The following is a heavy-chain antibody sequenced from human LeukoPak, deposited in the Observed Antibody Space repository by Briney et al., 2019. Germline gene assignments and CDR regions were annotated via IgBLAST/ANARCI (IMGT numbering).Heavy chain of an antibody. CDR2: INPYSGGT. Sequence: ASVKVSCKASGYTFSGYYMHWVRQAPGQGLEWMGRINPYSGGTNYAQKFQGRVTVTRDTSINTAYMELGRLRTDDTAVYYCARGAMDYWGQGTLVTVSS. CDR3: ARGAMDY. CDR1: GYTFSGYY. J-gene: IGHJ4*02. V-gene: IGHV1-2*06.